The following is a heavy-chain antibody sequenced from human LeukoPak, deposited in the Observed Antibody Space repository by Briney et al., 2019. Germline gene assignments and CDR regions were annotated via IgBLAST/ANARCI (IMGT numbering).Heavy chain of an antibody. CDR2: INPSGGST. CDR3: ARGLSGWYLDY. CDR1: GYTFTSYY. J-gene: IGHJ4*02. V-gene: IGHV1-46*01. D-gene: IGHD6-19*01. Sequence: ASVKVSCKASGYTFTSYYMHWVRQAPGQGLEWMGIINPSGGSTSYAQKFQGRVTMTRDMSTSTVYMELSSLRAADTAVYYCARGLSGWYLDYWGQGTLVTVSS.